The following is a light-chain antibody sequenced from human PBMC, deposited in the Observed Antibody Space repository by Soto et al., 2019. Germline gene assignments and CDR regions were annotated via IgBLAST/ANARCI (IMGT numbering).Light chain of an antibody. V-gene: IGKV3-15*01. CDR1: QTVSSN. CDR3: QQYNNWPPLT. CDR2: GAS. J-gene: IGKJ4*01. Sequence: EIVMTQSPATLSVSPGERATLSCRASQTVSSNLAWYQQKPGQAPWLLIYGASTRATGIPGRFSGSGSGTEFTLTISSLQSEDFAVYYCQQYNNWPPLTFGGGTKVEIK.